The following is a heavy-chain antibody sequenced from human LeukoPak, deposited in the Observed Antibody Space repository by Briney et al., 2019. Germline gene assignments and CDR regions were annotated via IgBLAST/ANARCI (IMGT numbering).Heavy chain of an antibody. CDR2: IYYSGST. D-gene: IGHD4-17*01. CDR1: GDSISDYY. V-gene: IGHV4-30-4*01. J-gene: IGHJ4*02. CDR3: ASRLDYGDYDDY. Sequence: SETLSLTCTVSGDSISDYYWNWIRQPPGKGLEWIGYIYYSGSTYYNPSLKSRVTISVDTSKNQFSLKLSSVTAADTAVYYCASRLDYGDYDDYWGQGTLVTVSS.